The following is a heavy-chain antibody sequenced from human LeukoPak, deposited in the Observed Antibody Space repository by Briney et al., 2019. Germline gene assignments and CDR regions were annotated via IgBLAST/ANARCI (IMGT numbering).Heavy chain of an antibody. CDR1: GGAFSNYF. V-gene: IGHV4-34*01. J-gene: IGHJ5*02. D-gene: IGHD6-19*01. CDR2: INDSGST. CDR3: ARVSPGIAVAGTLRNNWFDP. Sequence: SETLSLTCAVSGGAFSNYFWTWIRQPPGKGLEWIAEINDSGSTNSNSSLRSRVAISLDTSKNQFSLKLSSVTAADTAVYYCARVSPGIAVAGTLRNNWFDPWGQGTLVTVSS.